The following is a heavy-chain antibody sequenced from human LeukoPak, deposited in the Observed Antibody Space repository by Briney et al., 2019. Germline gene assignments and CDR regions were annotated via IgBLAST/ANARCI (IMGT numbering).Heavy chain of an antibody. J-gene: IGHJ4*02. CDR2: IGNNGGGI. CDR3: AIDPNWEIHN. D-gene: IGHD7-27*01. Sequence: TGGSLRLSCAASGFTFTSYTMYWVRQAPGKGLEWVSIIGNNGGGIHYADSVRGRFTISRDNSKNTLYLQMTNLRVDDTALYYCAIDPNWEIHNWGQGVLVTVSS. V-gene: IGHV3-23*01. CDR1: GFTFTSYT.